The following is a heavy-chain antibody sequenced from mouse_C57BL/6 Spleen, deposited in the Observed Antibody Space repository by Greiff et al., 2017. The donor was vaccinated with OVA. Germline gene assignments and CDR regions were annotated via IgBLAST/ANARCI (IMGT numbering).Heavy chain of an antibody. V-gene: IGHV5-6*01. Sequence: VQLKESGGDLVKPGGSLKLSCAASGFTFSSYGMSWVRQTPDKRLEWVATISSGGSYTYYPDSVKGRFTLSRDNAKNTLYLQMSSLKSEDTAMYYCARHDYGSSSWFAYWGQGTLVTVSA. CDR2: ISSGGSYT. CDR1: GFTFSSYG. J-gene: IGHJ3*01. D-gene: IGHD1-1*01. CDR3: ARHDYGSSSWFAY.